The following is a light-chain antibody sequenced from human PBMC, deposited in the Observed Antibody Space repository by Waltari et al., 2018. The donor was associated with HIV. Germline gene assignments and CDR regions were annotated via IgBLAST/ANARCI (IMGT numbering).Light chain of an antibody. CDR3: MEALQTPFT. Sequence: IVLTQSPLFLPVTPGEPSSISCRSTEGFLYSNGKNYLDWYLQKPGQSPQLLIYLGSNRASGVPDRFSGSGSGTDFTLKISRVEAEDVGVYYCMEALQTPFTFGQGTKLEIK. J-gene: IGKJ2*01. V-gene: IGKV2-28*01. CDR1: EGFLYSNGKNY. CDR2: LGS.